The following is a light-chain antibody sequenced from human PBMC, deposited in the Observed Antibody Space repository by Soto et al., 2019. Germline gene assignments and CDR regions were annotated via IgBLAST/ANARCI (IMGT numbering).Light chain of an antibody. CDR1: SGINVGTYR. CDR2: YKSESDK. J-gene: IGLJ2*01. CDR3: MIWYNSASV. V-gene: IGLV5-45*03. Sequence: QSVLTQPSSLSASPGASASLTCTLRSGINVGTYRIYWYQQKPGSPPQYLLRYKSESDKHQGSGVPSRFSGSNDASANAGILLISGLRSEDEADYYCMIWYNSASVFGGGTKLTVL.